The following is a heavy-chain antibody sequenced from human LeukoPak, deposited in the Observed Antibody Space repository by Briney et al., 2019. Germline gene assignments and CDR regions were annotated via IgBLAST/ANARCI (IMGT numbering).Heavy chain of an antibody. Sequence: PSETLSLTCTVSGGSISSYYWSWIRKPPGKGLEWIGYIYYSGSTNYNPSLKSRVTISVDTSKNQFSLKLSSVTAADTAVYYCARDGAYYYGSGRPVGMDVWGQGTTVTVSS. CDR3: ARDGAYYYGSGRPVGMDV. J-gene: IGHJ6*02. V-gene: IGHV4-59*01. CDR2: IYYSGST. CDR1: GGSISSYY. D-gene: IGHD3-10*01.